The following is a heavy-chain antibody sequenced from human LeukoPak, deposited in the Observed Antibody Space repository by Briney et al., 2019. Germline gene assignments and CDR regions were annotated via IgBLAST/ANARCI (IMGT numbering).Heavy chain of an antibody. J-gene: IGHJ4*02. V-gene: IGHV6-1*01. CDR3: AREPHGPLRLFDY. CDR1: GDSVSSNSAA. D-gene: IGHD3-16*01. Sequence: SQTLSLTCAISGDSVSSNSAAWNCIRQSPSRGLECLGRTYYRSKWHNDYAVSVKSRITINPDTSKNQFSLQLNSVTPEDTAVYYCAREPHGPLRLFDYWGQGTLVTVSS. CDR2: TYYRSKWHN.